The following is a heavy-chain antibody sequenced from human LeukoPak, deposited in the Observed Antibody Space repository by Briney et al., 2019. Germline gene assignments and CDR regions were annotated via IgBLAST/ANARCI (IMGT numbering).Heavy chain of an antibody. D-gene: IGHD4-17*01. V-gene: IGHV4-59*01. CDR1: GDSMSDYF. Sequence: SETLSLTCTVSGDSMSDYFWTWIRQPPGKGLEWIGYAADSGSTNYNPSLKSRVTISVDSSTNHFSLRLTSVTAADTAIYYCAAMTTVTIFDSWGQGTLLTVSS. CDR2: AADSGST. J-gene: IGHJ4*02. CDR3: AAMTTVTIFDS.